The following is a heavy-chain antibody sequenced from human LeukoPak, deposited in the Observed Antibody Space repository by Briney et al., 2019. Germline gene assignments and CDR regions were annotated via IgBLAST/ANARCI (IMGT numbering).Heavy chain of an antibody. CDR2: INSGSSNK. Sequence: GGSLRLSCAASGFTFSLYAMNWVRQAPGKGLEWVSYINSGSSNKHYTESVRGRFTISRDNAKKTLYLQMNSLRAEDTAVYFCARDTYEPGLIDFWGQGTLVSVSS. CDR3: ARDTYEPGLIDF. V-gene: IGHV3-48*04. CDR1: GFTFSLYA. J-gene: IGHJ4*02. D-gene: IGHD3-3*01.